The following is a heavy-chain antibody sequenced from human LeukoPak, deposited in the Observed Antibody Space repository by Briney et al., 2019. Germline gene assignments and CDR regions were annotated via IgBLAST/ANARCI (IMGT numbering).Heavy chain of an antibody. CDR1: GFTFDDYA. CDR3: AKDTGDDILTGHMPY. D-gene: IGHD3-9*01. CDR2: ISWNSGSI. J-gene: IGHJ4*02. Sequence: PGGSLRLSCAASGFTFDDYAMHWVRQAPGKGLEWVSGISWNSGSIGYADSVKGRFTISRDNAKNSLYLQMNSLRAEDTALYYCAKDTGDDILTGHMPYWGQGTLVTVSS. V-gene: IGHV3-9*01.